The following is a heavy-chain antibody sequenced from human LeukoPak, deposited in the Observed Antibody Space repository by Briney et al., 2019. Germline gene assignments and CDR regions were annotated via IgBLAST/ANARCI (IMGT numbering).Heavy chain of an antibody. CDR1: GFTFNNYG. J-gene: IGHJ5*02. V-gene: IGHV3-30*03. CDR2: ISYDGRNI. CDR3: ARDWIGKTSINWFDP. D-gene: IGHD2-2*03. Sequence: GGSLRLSCAASGFTFNNYGMHWVRQAPGKGLEWVAVISYDGRNIHYPDSVKGRFTISRDISTDTLWLQMDSLRTEDTAVYYCARDWIGKTSINWFDPWGQGTLVTVSS.